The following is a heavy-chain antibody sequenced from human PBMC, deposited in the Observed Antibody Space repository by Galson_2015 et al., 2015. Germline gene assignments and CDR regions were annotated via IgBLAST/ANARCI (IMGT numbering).Heavy chain of an antibody. J-gene: IGHJ4*02. Sequence: SVKVSCKASGGTFSRYTISWVRQAPGQGLEWTGRINPNSGGTNYAQNFQGRVTMTRDTSSSTAYMELSRLRSDDAAVYYCARDRSSGSYPFDYWGQGTLITASS. CDR1: GGTFSRYT. CDR3: ARDRSSGSYPFDY. CDR2: INPNSGGT. D-gene: IGHD3-10*01. V-gene: IGHV1-2*06.